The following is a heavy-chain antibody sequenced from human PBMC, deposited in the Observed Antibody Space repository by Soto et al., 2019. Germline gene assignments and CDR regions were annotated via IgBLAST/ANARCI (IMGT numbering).Heavy chain of an antibody. CDR2: ISGSGGTR. J-gene: IGHJ4*02. CDR1: GLTFSTYA. CDR3: ALGGSTFDY. Sequence: EVQLLESGGGLVQPGGSLRLSCAVSGLTFSTYAMSWVRQAPGKGLEWVSSISGSGGTRYYADSVKGRFTISRDNSKDTLYLQMISLRAEDTAAYCCALGGSTFDYWGQGTLVTVSS. D-gene: IGHD3-3*01. V-gene: IGHV3-23*01.